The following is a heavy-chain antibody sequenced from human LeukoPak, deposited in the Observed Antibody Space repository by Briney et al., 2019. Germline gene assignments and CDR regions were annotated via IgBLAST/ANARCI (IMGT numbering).Heavy chain of an antibody. J-gene: IGHJ5*02. V-gene: IGHV4-61*02. D-gene: IGHD4-17*01. CDR2: IYTSGST. CDR1: GGSISSGGYY. CDR3: ARDFRFIRDYGDWFDP. Sequence: SETLSLTCTVSGGSISSGGYYWSWIRQPAGKGLEWIGRIYTSGSTNYNPSLKSRVTISADTSKNQFFLKLSSVTVADTAVYYCARDFRFIRDYGDWFDPWGQGTLVTVSS.